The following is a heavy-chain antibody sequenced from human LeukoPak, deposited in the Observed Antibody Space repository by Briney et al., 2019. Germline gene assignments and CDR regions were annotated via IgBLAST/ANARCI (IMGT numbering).Heavy chain of an antibody. V-gene: IGHV1-46*01. CDR1: GYSFTSNY. Sequence: ASVKVSCKASGYSFTSNYIHWVRQAPGQGLEWMGMIYPSDGSTGYAQKFQGRVTVTRSASINTAYMELTNLRSEDTAVYYCARAPRSWGFDYWGQGTLVTVSS. D-gene: IGHD7-27*01. CDR3: ARAPRSWGFDY. J-gene: IGHJ4*02. CDR2: IYPSDGST.